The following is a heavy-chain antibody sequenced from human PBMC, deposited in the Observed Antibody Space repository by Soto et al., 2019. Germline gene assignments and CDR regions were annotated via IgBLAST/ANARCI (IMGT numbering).Heavy chain of an antibody. CDR3: ARGRPEGYFDWSTNTGAGYFDL. V-gene: IGHV1-46*03. Sequence: ASVKVSCKTSGYTFTSYYMHWVRQAPGQGLEWMGIINPSGGGTSYAQKFQGRVTTTRDTSTSTVYMELSSLRSEDTAVYYCARGRPEGYFDWSTNTGAGYFDLWGRGTLVTVSS. CDR1: GYTFTSYY. J-gene: IGHJ2*01. CDR2: INPSGGGT. D-gene: IGHD3-9*01.